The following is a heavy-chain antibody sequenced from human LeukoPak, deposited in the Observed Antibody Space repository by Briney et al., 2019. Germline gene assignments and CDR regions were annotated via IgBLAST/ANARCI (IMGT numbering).Heavy chain of an antibody. V-gene: IGHV3-64*01. CDR2: ISSNGGST. J-gene: IGHJ6*02. CDR3: ARRFGDPTYMDV. CDR1: GFTFSSYG. Sequence: GGSLRLSCAASGFTFSSYGMHWVRQAPGKGLEYVSVISSNGGSTYYANSVKGRFTISRDNSKNTLYLQMGSLRAEDMAVYYCARRFGDPTYMDVWGQGTTVTVSS. D-gene: IGHD3-10*01.